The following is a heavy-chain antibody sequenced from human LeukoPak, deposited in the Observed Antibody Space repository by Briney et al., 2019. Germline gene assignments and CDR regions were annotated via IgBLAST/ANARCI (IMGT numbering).Heavy chain of an antibody. CDR1: GGSFSGYY. CDR3: ARGRDPY. CDR2: INHSGST. D-gene: IGHD5-24*01. V-gene: IGHV4-34*01. J-gene: IGHJ4*02. Sequence: SETLSLTCAVYGGSFSGYYWTWIRQPPGRGLEWIGEINHSGSTNYNPSLKSRVTISVDTSKVQVSLELNSVTAADTAMYYCARGRDPYWGQGTLVTVSS.